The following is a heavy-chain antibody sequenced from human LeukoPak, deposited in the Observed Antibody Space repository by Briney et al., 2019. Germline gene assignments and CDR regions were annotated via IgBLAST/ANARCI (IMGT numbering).Heavy chain of an antibody. CDR2: IKHDGSEK. Sequence: PGGSLRLSCAASGFTFSSYWMSWVRQAPGKGLEWVANIKHDGSEKYYVDSVKGRFTISRDNAKNSLYLQMNSLRAEDTAVYYCARPYSVGITIFGVAPGAFDIWGQGRTVTVSS. V-gene: IGHV3-7*01. CDR3: ARPYSVGITIFGVAPGAFDI. D-gene: IGHD3-3*01. CDR1: GFTFSSYW. J-gene: IGHJ3*02.